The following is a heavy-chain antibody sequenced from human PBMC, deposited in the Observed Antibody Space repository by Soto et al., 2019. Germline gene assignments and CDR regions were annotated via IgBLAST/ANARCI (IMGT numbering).Heavy chain of an antibody. Sequence: ASVKVSCKASGYTFTRYAMHWVCPAPGQRVERMGWINAGNGNTKYSQKFQGRVTITRDTSASTAYMELSSLRSEDTAVYYCARVSIAAAAVGAGGMDVWGQGTTVTVSS. CDR1: GYTFTRYA. J-gene: IGHJ6*02. D-gene: IGHD6-13*01. V-gene: IGHV1-3*01. CDR3: ARVSIAAAAVGAGGMDV. CDR2: INAGNGNT.